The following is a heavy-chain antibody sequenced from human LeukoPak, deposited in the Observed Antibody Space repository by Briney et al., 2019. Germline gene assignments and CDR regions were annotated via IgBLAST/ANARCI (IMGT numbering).Heavy chain of an antibody. CDR3: AREDEMATRKDAFDI. CDR2: IIPIFGTA. J-gene: IGHJ3*02. CDR1: GGTFSSYA. V-gene: IGHV1-69*05. D-gene: IGHD5-24*01. Sequence: GASVKVSCKASGGTFSSYAISWVRQAPGQGLEWMGGIIPIFGTANYAQKFQGRVTITTDESTSTAYMELSSLRSEDTAVYYCAREDEMATRKDAFDIWGQGTMVTVSS.